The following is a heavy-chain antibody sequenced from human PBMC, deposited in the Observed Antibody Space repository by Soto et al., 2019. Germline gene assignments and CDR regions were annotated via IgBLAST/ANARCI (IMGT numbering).Heavy chain of an antibody. CDR2: IYYSGST. CDR3: ARDRLYSSNWYELDH. V-gene: IGHV4-59*12. Sequence: PSETLSLTCTVSGGSISSYYWSWIRQPPGKGLEWIGYIYYSGSTNYNPSLKSRVTISVDTSKNQFSLKLSSVTAADTAVYYCARDRLYSSNWYELDHWGQRTLVTVSS. CDR1: GGSISSYY. D-gene: IGHD6-13*01. J-gene: IGHJ4*02.